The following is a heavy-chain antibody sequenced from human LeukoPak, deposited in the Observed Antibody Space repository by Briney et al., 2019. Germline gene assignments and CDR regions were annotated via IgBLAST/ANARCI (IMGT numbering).Heavy chain of an antibody. CDR3: ARDGWFGDYNWFDP. CDR2: ISSASNTI. Sequence: GGSLRLSCAASGFTFSSYSMNWVRQAPGKGLEWVSYISSASNTIYYADSVKGRFTVSRDNAKNSLYPQMNSLRAEDTAMYYCARDGWFGDYNWFDPWGQGTLVTVSS. D-gene: IGHD3-10*01. J-gene: IGHJ5*02. V-gene: IGHV3-48*01. CDR1: GFTFSSYS.